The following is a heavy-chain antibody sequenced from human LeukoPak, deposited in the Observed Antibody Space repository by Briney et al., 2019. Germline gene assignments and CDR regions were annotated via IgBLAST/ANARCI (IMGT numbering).Heavy chain of an antibody. J-gene: IGHJ5*02. Sequence: SQTLSLTCTVSGGSISSGSYYWSWIRQPAGKGLEWIGRIYTSGSTNYNPSLKSRVIISVDTSKNQFSLKLNSVTAADTAVYYCAKDGLYSSSSPNWFDPWGQGTLVTVSS. CDR2: IYTSGST. D-gene: IGHD6-6*01. V-gene: IGHV4-61*02. CDR3: AKDGLYSSSSPNWFDP. CDR1: GGSISSGSYY.